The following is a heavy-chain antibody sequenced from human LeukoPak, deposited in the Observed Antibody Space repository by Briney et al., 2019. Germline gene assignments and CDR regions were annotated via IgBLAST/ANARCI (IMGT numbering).Heavy chain of an antibody. CDR2: IYYSGST. Sequence: PSETLSLTCAVSGDSISSGDYSWSWIRQPPGKGLEWIGYIYYSGSTNYNPSLKSRVTISVDTSKNQFSLKLSSVTAADTAVYYCAREAAGRGLLDYWGQGTLVTVSS. V-gene: IGHV4-61*08. CDR3: AREAAGRGLLDY. CDR1: GDSISSGDYS. D-gene: IGHD6-13*01. J-gene: IGHJ4*02.